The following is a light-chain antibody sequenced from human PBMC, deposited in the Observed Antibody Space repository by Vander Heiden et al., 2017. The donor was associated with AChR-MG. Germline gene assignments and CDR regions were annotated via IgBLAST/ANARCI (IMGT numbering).Light chain of an antibody. Sequence: DFQLTQSPSTLSASVGDSVTITCRASQTVNSWLAWYQQKSGQAPKLLISKASDLQNGVPSRFSGSGSGTEFILTISSLQPDDFATYYSQQYNRYPGTFGQGTKVEI. CDR2: KAS. CDR1: QTVNSW. J-gene: IGKJ1*01. V-gene: IGKV1-5*03. CDR3: QQYNRYPGT.